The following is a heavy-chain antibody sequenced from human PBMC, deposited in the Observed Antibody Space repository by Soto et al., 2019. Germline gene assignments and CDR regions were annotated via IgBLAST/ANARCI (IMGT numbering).Heavy chain of an antibody. CDR2: ILHTGGT. Sequence: QVQLQESGPGLVKPSETLSLTCTVSSDSIAGENWWSWVRQPQGLGLEWIGEILHTGGTNYNPSLNCRVTMEVDKSKNQFSLKLISATAADTAVYYCARVFSSGSGWMYYFDFWGQGTLVSVSS. D-gene: IGHD6-25*01. J-gene: IGHJ4*02. CDR1: SDSIAGENW. CDR3: ARVFSSGSGWMYYFDF. V-gene: IGHV4-4*02.